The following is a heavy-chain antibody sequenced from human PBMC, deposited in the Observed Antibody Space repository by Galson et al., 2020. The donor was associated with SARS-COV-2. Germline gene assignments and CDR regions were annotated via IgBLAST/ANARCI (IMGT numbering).Heavy chain of an antibody. CDR2: FDPEDGET. D-gene: IGHD3-9*01. V-gene: IGHV1-24*01. CDR1: GYTLTELS. Sequence: ASVKVSCKVSGYTLTELSMHWVRQAPGKGLEWMGGFDPEDGETIYAQKFQGRVTMTEDTSTDTAYMELSSLRSEDTAVYYCARHPASYYDILTGYYMVDYWGQGTLVTVSS. CDR3: ARHPASYYDILTGYYMVDY. J-gene: IGHJ4*02.